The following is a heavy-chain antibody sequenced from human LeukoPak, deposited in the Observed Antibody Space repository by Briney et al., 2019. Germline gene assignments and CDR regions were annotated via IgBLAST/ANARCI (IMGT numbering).Heavy chain of an antibody. CDR1: GGSISSSSYY. Sequence: PSETLSLTCTVSGGSISSSSYYWGWIRQPPGKGLEWIGNIFYSGSTYYSPSLKSRVTISLDTSRNQFSLKLNSVTAADTAVYYCARGGMKYQPRSYYYYYMDVWGKGTTATVSS. CDR2: IFYSGST. CDR3: ARGGMKYQPRSYYYYYMDV. V-gene: IGHV4-39*07. D-gene: IGHD2-2*01. J-gene: IGHJ6*03.